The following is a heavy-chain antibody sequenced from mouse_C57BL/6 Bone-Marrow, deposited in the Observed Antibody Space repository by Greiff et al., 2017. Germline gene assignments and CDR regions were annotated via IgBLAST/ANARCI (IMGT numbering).Heavy chain of an antibody. CDR3: ARDWDYFDY. V-gene: IGHV1-80*01. CDR2: LYPGDGDT. CDR1: GYAFSTYW. J-gene: IGHJ2*01. Sequence: QVHVKQSGAELVKPGASVKISCKVSGYAFSTYWMNWVKQRPGKGLEWIGQLYPGDGDTNYNGKFKGKATLTADKSSSTAYMQLSSLTSEDSAVYFCARDWDYFDYGGQGTTLTVSS. D-gene: IGHD4-1*01.